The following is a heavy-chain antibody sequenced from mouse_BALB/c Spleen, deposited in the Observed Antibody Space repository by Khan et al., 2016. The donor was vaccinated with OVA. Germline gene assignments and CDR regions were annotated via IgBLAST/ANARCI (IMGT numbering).Heavy chain of an antibody. J-gene: IGHJ1*01. Sequence: QVQLQQSGAELARPGASVKMSCKASGYTFTSYTMHWVKQRPGQGLEWIGYINPSNTYTNYNQKFKDKATLTADKSSNTAYMQLSSLTSEDSAVYYSVRSGAYYRYDGYFDVWGAGTTVTVSS. CDR3: VRSGAYYRYDGYFDV. D-gene: IGHD2-14*01. CDR1: GYTFTSYT. CDR2: INPSNTYT. V-gene: IGHV1-4*01.